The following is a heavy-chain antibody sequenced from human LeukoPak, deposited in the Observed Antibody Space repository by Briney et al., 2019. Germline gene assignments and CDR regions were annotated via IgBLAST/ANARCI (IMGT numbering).Heavy chain of an antibody. V-gene: IGHV4-34*01. Sequence: SETLSLTCAVYGGSFSGYYWSWLRQPPGKGLEWIGEINHSGSTNYNPSLKSRVTISVDTSKNQFSLKLSSVTAADTAVYYCARVDILTGYYPPSGAFDIWGQGTMVTVSS. CDR1: GGSFSGYY. CDR2: INHSGST. CDR3: ARVDILTGYYPPSGAFDI. D-gene: IGHD3-9*01. J-gene: IGHJ3*02.